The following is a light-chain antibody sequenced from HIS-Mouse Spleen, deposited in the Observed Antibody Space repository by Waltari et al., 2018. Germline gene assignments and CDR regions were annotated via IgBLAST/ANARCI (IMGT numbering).Light chain of an antibody. V-gene: IGLV3-10*01. J-gene: IGLJ2*01. CDR1: SLPTKY. CDR2: EDS. Sequence: SYALTQPPEVSVSPVQTARITCSCDSLPTKYAYCYQQKSGQAPVLVIYEDSKRPSRSPEGFSGSSSGTMATLTISGAQVEDEANYYCYSTDSSGNHVVFGGGTKLTVL. CDR3: YSTDSSGNHVV.